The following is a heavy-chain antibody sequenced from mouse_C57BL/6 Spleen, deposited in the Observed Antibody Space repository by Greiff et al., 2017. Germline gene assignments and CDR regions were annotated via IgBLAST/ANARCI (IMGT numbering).Heavy chain of an antibody. CDR2: IDPETGGT. CDR1: GYTFTDYE. D-gene: IGHD1-1*01. J-gene: IGHJ4*01. CDR3: TPYYYGSSYAYYAMDY. Sequence: VQLQQSGAELVRPGASVTLSCKASGYTFTDYEMHWVKQTPVHGLEWIGAIDPETGGTAYNQKFKGKAILTADKSSSTAYMELRSLTSEDSAVYYCTPYYYGSSYAYYAMDYWGQGTSVTGSS. V-gene: IGHV1-15*01.